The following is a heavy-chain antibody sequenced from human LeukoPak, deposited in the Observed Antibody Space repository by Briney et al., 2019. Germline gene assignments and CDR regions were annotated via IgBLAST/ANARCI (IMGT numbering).Heavy chain of an antibody. D-gene: IGHD3-3*01. J-gene: IGHJ4*02. V-gene: IGHV4-39*07. CDR2: IYTSGSS. Sequence: SETLSLTCTVSGGSISSSSYYWGWIRQPPGKGLEWIGRIYTSGSSNYNASLKSRVSMSVDTSKNQFSLKLSSVTAADTAVYYCARGANNYDFWSGYYRTYYFDYWGQGTLVTVSS. CDR3: ARGANNYDFWSGYYRTYYFDY. CDR1: GGSISSSSYY.